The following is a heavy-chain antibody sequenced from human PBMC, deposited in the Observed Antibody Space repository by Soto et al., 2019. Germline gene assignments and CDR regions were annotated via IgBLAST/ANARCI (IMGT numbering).Heavy chain of an antibody. Sequence: SEPLSLTCAVSGGSISSGGYSWSWIRQPPGKGLEWIGYIYHSGSTYYNPSLKSRVTISVDRSKNQFSLKLSSVTAADTAVYYCARDRGLGEVDDGGTTNDFESWGQGTMVTVS. CDR1: GGSISSGGYS. CDR3: ARDRGLGEVDDGGTTNDFES. CDR2: IYHSGST. J-gene: IGHJ3*02. D-gene: IGHD4-17*01. V-gene: IGHV4-30-2*01.